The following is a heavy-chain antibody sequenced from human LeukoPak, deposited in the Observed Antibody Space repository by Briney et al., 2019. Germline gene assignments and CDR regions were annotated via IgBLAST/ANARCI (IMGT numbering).Heavy chain of an antibody. CDR2: MNPNSGNT. D-gene: IGHD3-22*01. J-gene: IGHJ3*02. CDR3: ARGRRYYDSSGYYPTPDDAFDI. CDR1: GYTFTSYD. Sequence: GASVKVSCKASGYTFTSYDINWVRQATGQGLEWMGWMNPNSGNTGYAQKFQGRVTMTRNTSISTAYMELSSLRSEDTAVYYCARGRRYYDSSGYYPTPDDAFDIWGQGTMVTVSS. V-gene: IGHV1-8*01.